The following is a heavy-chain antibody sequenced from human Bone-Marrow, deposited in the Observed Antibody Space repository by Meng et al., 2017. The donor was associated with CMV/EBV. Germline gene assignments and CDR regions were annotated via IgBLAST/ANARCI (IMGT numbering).Heavy chain of an antibody. D-gene: IGHD2-2*01. CDR1: GDTFSNYT. CDR2: IIPIPAMA. J-gene: IGHJ5*02. Sequence: SVKVSYKASGDTFSNYTISWVRQAPGQGLEWMARIIPIPAMANYAQEFQGRVTITRNTSISTAYMELSSLRSEDTAVYYCARGPAADSHNWFDPWGQGTLVTVSS. CDR3: ARGPAADSHNWFDP. V-gene: IGHV1-69*02.